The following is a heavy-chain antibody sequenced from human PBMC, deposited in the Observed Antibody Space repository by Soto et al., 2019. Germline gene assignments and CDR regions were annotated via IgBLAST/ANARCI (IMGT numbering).Heavy chain of an antibody. Sequence: QVHLVQAGAEVRKPGASVQVSCKASGYNFSSHDIHWVRQAPGQGLEWMGWINAGNGNTRYSQKFQDRITITRDASASTAYMGLSSLRSEDTAIYDCARDSFSCGGRYCYHYSFYMNVWGKGTTVTVSS. CDR3: ARDSFSCGGRYCYHYSFYMNV. J-gene: IGHJ6*03. D-gene: IGHD2-21*01. CDR1: GYNFSSHD. CDR2: INAGNGNT. V-gene: IGHV1-3*01.